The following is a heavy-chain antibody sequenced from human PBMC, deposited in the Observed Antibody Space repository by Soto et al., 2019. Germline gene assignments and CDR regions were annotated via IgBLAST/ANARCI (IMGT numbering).Heavy chain of an antibody. D-gene: IGHD2-2*01. Sequence: QVQLVQSGTEVKKPGASVKVSCKTSGYTFSDYGVTWVRQAPGEGLQWMGWSAAYNDVTDYAQKFQGRVTMTTDTSTNTGYMELRSLRAEDTAVYYCARSRSSAMVTQDYWGQGTLVTVSS. CDR1: GYTFSDYG. CDR2: SAAYNDVT. CDR3: ARSRSSAMVTQDY. V-gene: IGHV1-18*01. J-gene: IGHJ4*02.